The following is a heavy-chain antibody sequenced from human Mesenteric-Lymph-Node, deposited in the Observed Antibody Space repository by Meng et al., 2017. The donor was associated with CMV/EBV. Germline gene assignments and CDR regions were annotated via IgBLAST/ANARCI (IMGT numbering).Heavy chain of an antibody. J-gene: IGHJ4*02. V-gene: IGHV3-74*01. D-gene: IGHD2-8*02. Sequence: GGSLRLSCAASGFTFSSSRMTWVRQAPGKGLVWVSLISNDGITTAYADSVKGRFTISRDNAKNTLYLQMNSLRAEDTAVYYCARDYWRRLDYWGQGTLVTVSS. CDR2: ISNDGITT. CDR1: GFTFSSSR. CDR3: ARDYWRRLDY.